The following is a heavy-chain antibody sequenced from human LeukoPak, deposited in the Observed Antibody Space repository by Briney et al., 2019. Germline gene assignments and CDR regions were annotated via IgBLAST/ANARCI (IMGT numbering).Heavy chain of an antibody. Sequence: PSETLSLTCTVSGGSISSYYWSWIRQPPAKGLELIGYIYYSGSTNSNPSLKSRVTISVDTSKNQFSLKLSSVTAADTAVYYCARSEGYSSGWANWFDPWGQGTLVTVSS. J-gene: IGHJ5*02. V-gene: IGHV4-59*08. D-gene: IGHD6-19*01. CDR3: ARSEGYSSGWANWFDP. CDR2: IYYSGST. CDR1: GGSISSYY.